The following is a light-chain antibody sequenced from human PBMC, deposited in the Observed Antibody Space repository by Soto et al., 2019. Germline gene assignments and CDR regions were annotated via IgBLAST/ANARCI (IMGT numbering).Light chain of an antibody. CDR3: CSYAGSRTYV. V-gene: IGLV2-23*01. J-gene: IGLJ1*01. CDR2: EGS. CDR1: SSDVGSYNL. Sequence: QSALTQPASVSGSPGQSITISCTGTSSDVGSYNLVSWYQQHPGKAPKLMIYEGSERPSGVSHRFSDSKSGNTASLTISRLQAEDEADYYCCSYAGSRTYVFGTGTKVTVL.